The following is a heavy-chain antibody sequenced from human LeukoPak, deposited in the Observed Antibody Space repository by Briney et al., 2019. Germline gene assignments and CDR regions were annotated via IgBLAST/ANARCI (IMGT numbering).Heavy chain of an antibody. J-gene: IGHJ3*02. CDR1: GFTFSSYA. D-gene: IGHD3-16*01. CDR3: AKDREYSYVYDAFDT. CDR2: MSGSGGST. Sequence: PGGSLRLSCAASGFTFSSYAMSWVRQAPGKGLEWVPGMSGSGGSTYYADSVKGRFTISRDNSKNTLYLQMNTLRAEDTAVYYCAKDREYSYVYDAFDTWGQGTLVTVSS. V-gene: IGHV3-23*01.